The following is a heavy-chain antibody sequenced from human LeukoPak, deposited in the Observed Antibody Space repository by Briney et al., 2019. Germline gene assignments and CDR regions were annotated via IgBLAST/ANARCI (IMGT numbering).Heavy chain of an antibody. CDR2: IIPIFGTA. Sequence: GASVKVSCKASGGTFSSYAISWVRQAPGQGLEWMGGIIPIFGTAHYAQKFQGRVTITTDESTSTAYMELSSLRSEDTAVYYCARVWEEGYYGSGSYVSWFDPWGQGTLVTVSS. J-gene: IGHJ5*02. CDR1: GGTFSSYA. D-gene: IGHD3-10*01. V-gene: IGHV1-69*05. CDR3: ARVWEEGYYGSGSYVSWFDP.